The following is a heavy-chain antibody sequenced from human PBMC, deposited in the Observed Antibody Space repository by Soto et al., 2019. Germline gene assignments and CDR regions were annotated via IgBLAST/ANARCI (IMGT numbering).Heavy chain of an antibody. J-gene: IGHJ5*02. V-gene: IGHV1-69*13. CDR1: GGTFSSYA. CDR3: ARDPRKAAAGIRGYWFDP. D-gene: IGHD6-13*01. Sequence: GASVKVSCKASGGTFSSYAISWVRQAPGQGLEWMGGIIPIFGTANYAQKFQGRVTITADESTSTAYMELSSLRSEDTAVYYCARDPRKAAAGIRGYWFDPWGQGTLVNVSS. CDR2: IIPIFGTA.